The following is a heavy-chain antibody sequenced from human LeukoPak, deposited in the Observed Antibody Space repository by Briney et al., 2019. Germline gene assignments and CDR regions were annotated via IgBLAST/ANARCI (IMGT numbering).Heavy chain of an antibody. J-gene: IGHJ4*02. D-gene: IGHD3-16*02. CDR3: ARGLSMEPR. CDR2: MNPKSGRT. V-gene: IGHV1-8*01. Sequence: ASVKVSCKASGYTFTNYDINWVRQATGQGLEWMGWMNPKSGRTGYAQKFQGRVTMTRDTSISTAYMELSSLRSEDTAVYYCARGLSMEPRWGQGTLVTVSS. CDR1: GYTFTNYD.